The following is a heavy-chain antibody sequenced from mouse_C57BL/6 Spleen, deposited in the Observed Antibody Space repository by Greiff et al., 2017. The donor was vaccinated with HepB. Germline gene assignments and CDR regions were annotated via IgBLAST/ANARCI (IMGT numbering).Heavy chain of an antibody. CDR1: GYAFSSSW. D-gene: IGHD4-1*01. V-gene: IGHV1-82*01. Sequence: VQLQQSGPELVKPGASVKISCKASGYAFSSSWMNWVKQRPGKGLEWIGRIYPGDGDTNYNGKFKGKATLTADKSSSTAYMQLSSLTSEDSAVYFWARSDWDVGGYWGQGTTLTVSS. J-gene: IGHJ2*01. CDR3: ARSDWDVGGY. CDR2: IYPGDGDT.